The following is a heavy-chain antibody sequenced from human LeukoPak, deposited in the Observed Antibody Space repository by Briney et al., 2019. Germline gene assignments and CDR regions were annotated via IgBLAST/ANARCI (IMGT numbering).Heavy chain of an antibody. CDR1: GYTFTSYG. J-gene: IGHJ4*02. CDR3: ARDPPGYCSGGSCNTFDY. D-gene: IGHD2-15*01. Sequence: ASVKVSCKASGYTFTSYGISWVRQAPGQGLEWMGRINPNSGGTNYAQKFQGRVTMTRDTSISTAYMELSRLRSDDTAVYYCARDPPGYCSGGSCNTFDYWGQGTLVTVSS. V-gene: IGHV1-2*06. CDR2: INPNSGGT.